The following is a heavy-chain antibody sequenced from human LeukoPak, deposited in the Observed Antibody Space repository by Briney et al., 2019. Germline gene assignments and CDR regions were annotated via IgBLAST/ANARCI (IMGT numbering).Heavy chain of an antibody. CDR1: GFTFGSCN. Sequence: GGSLRLSCLASGFTFGSCNMHWVRQAPGKGLEYVSFLSSNSYTTYYADSVKGRFTISRDNSKNTLYLQMNSLRPEDTAVYYCVKDLSGSYAFDIWGQGTMVTVSS. D-gene: IGHD1-26*01. CDR3: VKDLSGSYAFDI. J-gene: IGHJ3*02. V-gene: IGHV3-64D*06. CDR2: LSSNSYTT.